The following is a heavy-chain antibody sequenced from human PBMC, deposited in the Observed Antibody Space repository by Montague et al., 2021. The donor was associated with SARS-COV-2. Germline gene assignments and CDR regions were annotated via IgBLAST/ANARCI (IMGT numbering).Heavy chain of an antibody. CDR1: GFTFSSFA. V-gene: IGHV3-23*01. D-gene: IGHD5-18*01. J-gene: IGHJ3*02. CDR3: AEGYSYGSHTFDI. Sequence: LRLSCAASGFTFSSFAVSWVRQAPGKGLEWVSTITASGDGTYYADSVKGRFTISRDNSKNTLYLQMISLRAEDTAVYFCAEGYSYGSHTFDIWGQGTMVTVSS. CDR2: ITASGDGT.